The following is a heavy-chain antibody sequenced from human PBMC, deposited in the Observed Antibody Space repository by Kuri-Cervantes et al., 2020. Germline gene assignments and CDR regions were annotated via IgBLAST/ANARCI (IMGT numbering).Heavy chain of an antibody. J-gene: IGHJ6*02. Sequence: ASVKVSCKASGYTFTSYDINWVRQATGQGLEWMGWMNPNSGNTGYAQKFQGRVTMTRNTSISTAYMELSSLRSEDTAVYYCATGGYCSGGSCYGNYYYYYGMDVWGQGTTVTVSS. CDR3: ATGGYCSGGSCYGNYYYYYGMDV. D-gene: IGHD2-15*01. CDR1: GYTFTSYD. V-gene: IGHV1-8*01. CDR2: MNPNSGNT.